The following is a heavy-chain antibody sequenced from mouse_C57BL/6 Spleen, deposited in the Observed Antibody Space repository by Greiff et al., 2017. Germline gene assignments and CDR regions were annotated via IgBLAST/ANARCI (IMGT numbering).Heavy chain of an antibody. D-gene: IGHD2-4*01. J-gene: IGHJ1*03. CDR1: GYTFTGYW. V-gene: IGHV1-9*01. CDR3: ARRSLYDYGEYFDV. Sequence: VQLQQSGAELMKPGASVKLSCKATGYTFTGYWIEWVKQRPGHGLEWIGEILPGSGSTNYNEKFKGKATFTADPSSHTAYMQLSSLTTEDSAIYYCARRSLYDYGEYFDVWGTGTTVTVSS. CDR2: ILPGSGST.